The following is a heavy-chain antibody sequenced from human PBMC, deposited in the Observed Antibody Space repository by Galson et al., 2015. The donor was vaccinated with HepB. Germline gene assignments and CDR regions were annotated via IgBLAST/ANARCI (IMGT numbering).Heavy chain of an antibody. CDR3: AKDVTFGTQDTAMVTGSWFDY. CDR1: GFTFSSYG. D-gene: IGHD5-18*01. CDR2: ISYDGSNK. Sequence: LRLSCAASGFTFSSYGMHWVRQAPGKGLEWVAVISYDGSNKYYADSVKGRFTISRDNSKNTLYLQMNSLRAEDTAVYYCAKDVTFGTQDTAMVTGSWFDYWGQGTLVTVSS. V-gene: IGHV3-30*18. J-gene: IGHJ4*02.